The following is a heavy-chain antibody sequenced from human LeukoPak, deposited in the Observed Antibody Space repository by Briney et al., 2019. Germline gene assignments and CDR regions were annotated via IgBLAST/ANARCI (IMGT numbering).Heavy chain of an antibody. Sequence: GGSLRLSCAASGFTFSSYSMNWVRQAPGKGLEWVSSISSSSSHIYYAASVKGRFTISSDNAKNSLYLQMNSLRAEDTAVYYCARDRWEPVVVVPAAIAFWGQGTLVTVSS. CDR1: GFTFSSYS. J-gene: IGHJ4*02. CDR2: ISSSSSHI. D-gene: IGHD2-2*01. CDR3: ARDRWEPVVVVPAAIAF. V-gene: IGHV3-21*01.